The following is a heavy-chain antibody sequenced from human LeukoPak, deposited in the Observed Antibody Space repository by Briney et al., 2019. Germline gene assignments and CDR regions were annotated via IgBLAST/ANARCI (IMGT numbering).Heavy chain of an antibody. Sequence: PGASLRLSCAASGFIFRNYAMSWVRQAPGKGLEWVSAITGSGDTTYYADSVKGRFTISRDNPKNTLYLQMNSLRAEDTAVYYCAKGYDYVLKWGQGTLVTVSS. D-gene: IGHD3-16*01. V-gene: IGHV3-23*01. CDR1: GFIFRNYA. J-gene: IGHJ4*02. CDR3: AKGYDYVLK. CDR2: ITGSGDTT.